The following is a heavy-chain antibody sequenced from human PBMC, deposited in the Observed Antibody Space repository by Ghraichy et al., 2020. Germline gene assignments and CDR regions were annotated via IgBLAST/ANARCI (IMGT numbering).Heavy chain of an antibody. Sequence: LSLTCAASGFSFTDYWMHWVRQTPGRGLEWVSHLNIDGTTVNYADSVKGRFTISRDNAKNTMYLQMISLTVEDTAVYYCVRSYKDGLRHFDYWGQGTLVTASS. CDR1: GFSFTDYW. V-gene: IGHV3-74*01. D-gene: IGHD1-14*01. CDR3: VRSYKDGLRHFDY. J-gene: IGHJ4*02. CDR2: LNIDGTTV.